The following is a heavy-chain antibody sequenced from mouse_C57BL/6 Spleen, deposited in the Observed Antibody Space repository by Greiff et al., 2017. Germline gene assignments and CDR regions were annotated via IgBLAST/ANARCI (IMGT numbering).Heavy chain of an antibody. Sequence: QVQLKESGPELVKPGASVKISCKASGYAFSSSWMNWVKQRPGKGLEWIGRIYPGDGDTNYNGKFKGKATLTADKSSSTAYMQRSSLTSEDSAVYCGANNRDRYLDVWGTGTTVTVSS. V-gene: IGHV1-82*01. J-gene: IGHJ1*03. CDR3: ANNRDRYLDV. CDR2: IYPGDGDT. D-gene: IGHD4-1*01. CDR1: GYAFSSSW.